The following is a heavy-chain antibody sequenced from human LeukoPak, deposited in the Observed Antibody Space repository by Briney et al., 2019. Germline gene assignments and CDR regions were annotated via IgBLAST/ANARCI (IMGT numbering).Heavy chain of an antibody. V-gene: IGHV4-34*01. Sequence: NPSETLSLTCAVYGGSFSGYYWSWIRQPPGKGLEWIGEINHSGSTNYNPSLKSRVTISVDTSKNQFSLKLSSVTAADTAVYYCGRVDGPNSFDYWGQGTLVTVSS. CDR1: GGSFSGYY. J-gene: IGHJ4*02. CDR2: INHSGST. CDR3: GRVDGPNSFDY. D-gene: IGHD3/OR15-3a*01.